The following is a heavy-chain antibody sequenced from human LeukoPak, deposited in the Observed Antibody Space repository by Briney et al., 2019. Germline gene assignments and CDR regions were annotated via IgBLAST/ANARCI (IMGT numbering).Heavy chain of an antibody. V-gene: IGHV4-38-2*02. CDR3: ARDETYSDVWSGSAGGGKGNYLDY. CDR2: IYHSGST. D-gene: IGHD3-3*01. Sequence: SETLSLTCTVSGYSISNGYYWGWMRQPPGKGLEWIGSIYHSGSTHYNPSLKSRVIISVDTAKNYFSLKLSSVPAADTAMYYCARDETYSDVWSGSAGGGKGNYLDYWGQGILVTVSS. CDR1: GYSISNGYY. J-gene: IGHJ4*02.